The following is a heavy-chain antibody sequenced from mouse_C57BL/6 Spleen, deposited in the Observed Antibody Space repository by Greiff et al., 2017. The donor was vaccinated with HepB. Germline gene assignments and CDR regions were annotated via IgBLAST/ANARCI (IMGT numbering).Heavy chain of an antibody. Sequence: EVQLQQSGPELVKPGASVKISCKASGYTFNDYYMNWVKQSHGKSLEWIGDINPNNGGTSYNQKFKGKATLTVDKSSSTAYMELRSLTSEDYAVYYCARSRQLRLRGYFDYWGQGTTLTVSS. V-gene: IGHV1-26*01. CDR2: INPNNGGT. CDR1: GYTFNDYY. D-gene: IGHD3-2*02. CDR3: ARSRQLRLRGYFDY. J-gene: IGHJ2*01.